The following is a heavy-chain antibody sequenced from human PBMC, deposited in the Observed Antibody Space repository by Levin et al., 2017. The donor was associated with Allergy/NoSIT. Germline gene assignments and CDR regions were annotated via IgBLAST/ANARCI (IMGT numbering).Heavy chain of an antibody. J-gene: IGHJ5*02. Sequence: SETLSLTCTVSGGSISSGDYYWSWIRQPPGTGLEWIGYIYYSGSTYYNPSLKSRVTISVDTSKNQFSLKLSSVTAADTAVYYCARRDPEVGNWFDPWGQGTLVTVSS. D-gene: IGHD1-14*01. V-gene: IGHV4-30-4*01. CDR1: GGSISSGDYY. CDR2: IYYSGST. CDR3: ARRDPEVGNWFDP.